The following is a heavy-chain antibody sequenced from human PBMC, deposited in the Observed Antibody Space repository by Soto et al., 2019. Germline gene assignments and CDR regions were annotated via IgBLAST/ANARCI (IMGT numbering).Heavy chain of an antibody. D-gene: IGHD3-22*01. CDR1: GFTFSSYS. CDR2: ISRSSSYI. Sequence: EVQLVESGGGLVKPGGSLRLSCAASGFTFSSYSMNWVRQAPGKGLEWVSSISRSSSYIYYADSVKGRFTISRDNAKNSLYLQMNSLRAEDTAVYYCARGPTYYYDSSGYPLTYWGQGTLVTVSS. V-gene: IGHV3-21*01. J-gene: IGHJ4*02. CDR3: ARGPTYYYDSSGYPLTY.